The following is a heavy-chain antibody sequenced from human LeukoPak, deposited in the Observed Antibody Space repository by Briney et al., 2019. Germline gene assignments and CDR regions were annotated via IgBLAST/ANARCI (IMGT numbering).Heavy chain of an antibody. Sequence: GGSLRLSCAASGFTFSSYGMHWVRQAPGKGLEWVAFIRYDGSNKYYADSVKGRFTISRDNSKNTLYLQMNSLRAQDTAVYYCAKDRGLGAAAGIFDYWGQGTLVTVYS. CDR2: IRYDGSNK. CDR1: GFTFSSYG. J-gene: IGHJ4*02. V-gene: IGHV3-30*02. D-gene: IGHD6-13*01. CDR3: AKDRGLGAAAGIFDY.